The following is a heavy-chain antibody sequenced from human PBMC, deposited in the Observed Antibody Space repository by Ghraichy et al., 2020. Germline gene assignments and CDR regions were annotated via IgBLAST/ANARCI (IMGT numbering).Heavy chain of an antibody. CDR3: ARVETHYDFWSGYSTNWFDP. D-gene: IGHD3-3*01. J-gene: IGHJ5*02. CDR2: INSDGSST. CDR1: GFTFSSYW. V-gene: IGHV3-74*01. Sequence: GALRLSCAASGFTFSSYWMHWVRQAPGKGLVWVSRINSDGSSTSYADSVKGRFTISRDNAKNTLYLQMNSLRAEDTAVYYCARVETHYDFWSGYSTNWFDPWGQGTLVTVSS.